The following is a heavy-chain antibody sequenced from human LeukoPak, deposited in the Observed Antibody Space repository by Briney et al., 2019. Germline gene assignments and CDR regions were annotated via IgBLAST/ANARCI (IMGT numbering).Heavy chain of an antibody. CDR1: GFTSSNYW. Sequence: GGSLRLSCAASGFTSSNYWMSWVRQAPRKGLEWVANIKQDGSEKYYVDSVKGRFTISRDNAKNSLYLQMNSLRAEDTAVYYCARDRGSSGWYEFDYWGQGPLVTVSS. D-gene: IGHD6-19*01. CDR2: IKQDGSEK. V-gene: IGHV3-7*01. CDR3: ARDRGSSGWYEFDY. J-gene: IGHJ4*02.